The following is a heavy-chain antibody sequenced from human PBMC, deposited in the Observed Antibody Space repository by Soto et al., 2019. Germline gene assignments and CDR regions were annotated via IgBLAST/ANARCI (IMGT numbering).Heavy chain of an antibody. CDR1: GFTFSSYA. J-gene: IGHJ4*02. CDR2: ISGSGGST. D-gene: IGHD5-12*01. V-gene: IGHV3-23*01. CDR3: AKVENVDIVATLTY. Sequence: EVQLLESGGGLVQPGGSLRLSCAASGFTFSSYAMSWVRQAPGKGLEWVSAISGSGGSTYYADSVKGRFTISRDNSKNTLYLQMKSLRAEDTAVYYCAKVENVDIVATLTYWGQGTLVTVSS.